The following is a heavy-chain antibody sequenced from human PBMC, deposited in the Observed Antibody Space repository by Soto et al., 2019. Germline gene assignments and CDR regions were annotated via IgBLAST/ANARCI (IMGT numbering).Heavy chain of an antibody. CDR2: ISYDGSNK. CDR3: ARDGVAVAGSRSAFDI. CDR1: GFTFSSYA. J-gene: IGHJ3*02. Sequence: QVQLVESGGGVVQPGRSLRLSCAASGFTFSSYAMHWVRQAPGKGLEWVAVISYDGSNKYYADSVKGRFTISRDNSKNTLYLQMNSLRAEDTAVYYCARDGVAVAGSRSAFDIWGQGTMVTVSS. D-gene: IGHD6-19*01. V-gene: IGHV3-30-3*01.